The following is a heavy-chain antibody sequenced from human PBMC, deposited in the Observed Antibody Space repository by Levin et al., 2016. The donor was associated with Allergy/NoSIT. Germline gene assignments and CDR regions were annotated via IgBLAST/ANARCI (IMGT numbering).Heavy chain of an antibody. V-gene: IGHV3-30*04. CDR3: ARDGGITIFGVDQWVLDY. CDR1: GFTFSSYA. CDR2: ISYDGSNK. J-gene: IGHJ4*02. D-gene: IGHD3-3*01. Sequence: GESLKISCAASGFTFSSYAMHWVRQAPGKGLEWVAVISYDGSNKYYADSVKGRFTISRDNSKNTLYLQMNSLRAEDTAVYYCARDGGITIFGVDQWVLDYWGQGTLVTVSS.